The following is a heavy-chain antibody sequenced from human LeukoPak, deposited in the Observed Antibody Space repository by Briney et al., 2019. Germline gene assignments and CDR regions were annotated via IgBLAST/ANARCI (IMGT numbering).Heavy chain of an antibody. CDR2: ISHSGST. D-gene: IGHD3-22*01. V-gene: IGHV4-34*01. J-gene: IGHJ4*02. CDR3: ARGRNWKSSSGYLNY. Sequence: SETLSLTCAVYGGSFSGYYWSWIRQPPEKGLEWIGEISHSGSTNYNPSLKSRVTISVDTSKNQFSLMMSSVTAADTAVYYCARGRNWKSSSGYLNYWGQGTLVTVAS. CDR1: GGSFSGYY.